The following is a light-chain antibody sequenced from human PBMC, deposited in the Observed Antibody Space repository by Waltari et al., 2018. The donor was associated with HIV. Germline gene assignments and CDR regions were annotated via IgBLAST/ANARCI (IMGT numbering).Light chain of an antibody. CDR1: QSLVYSDGNIY. CDR3: MQGGHWPWT. V-gene: IGKV2-30*01. Sequence: DVVMTQSSLSLPVTLGRPASISCTSSQSLVYSDGNIYLNWFHQRPGQSPRRLIYKVSNRDSGVPDRFSGSGSGTDFTLKISRVEAEDVGIYYCMQGGHWPWTFGQGTKVEI. CDR2: KVS. J-gene: IGKJ1*01.